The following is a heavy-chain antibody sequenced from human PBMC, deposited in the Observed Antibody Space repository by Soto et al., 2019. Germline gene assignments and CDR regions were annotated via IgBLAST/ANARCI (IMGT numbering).Heavy chain of an antibody. V-gene: IGHV4-34*01. CDR2: INHSGTT. CDR3: ARGWRFDP. J-gene: IGHJ5*02. CDR1: GGSFTAYQ. D-gene: IGHD1-1*01. Sequence: PLETLSLTCGVYGGSFTAYQWNWIRQSPGQGLEWIGEINHSGTTKYNPSLASRINLSVDTSKKQFSLKMFSVTAADTAIYYCARGWRFDPWGQGTQVTVSS.